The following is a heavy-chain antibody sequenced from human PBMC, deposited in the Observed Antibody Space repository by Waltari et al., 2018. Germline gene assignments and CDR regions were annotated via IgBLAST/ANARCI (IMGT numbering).Heavy chain of an antibody. CDR1: GDTVVQYG. D-gene: IGHD1-26*01. Sequence: AQLSPSASEVNEPGAALTVSCKTSGDTVVQYGLNWVRQAPGQGLEWRGWIDSENEKTDLGDSVLGRLLITTDAVTQTVYLDLTGLRDDDTATYYCAYLAPAPQGLLYYYRQGWGEGTTVTVSS. J-gene: IGHJ6*03. CDR3: AYLAPAPQGLLYYYRQG. V-gene: IGHV1-18*04. CDR2: IDSENEKT.